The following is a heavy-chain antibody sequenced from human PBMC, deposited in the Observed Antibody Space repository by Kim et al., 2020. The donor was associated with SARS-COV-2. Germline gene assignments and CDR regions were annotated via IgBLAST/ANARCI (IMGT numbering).Heavy chain of an antibody. Sequence: GGSLRLSCAASGFTFSSYGMHWVRQAPGKGLEWVAVIWYDGSNKYYADSVKGRFTISRDNSKNTLYLQMNSLRAEDTAVYYCARDRGFGELFSSYFDYWGQGTLVTVSS. D-gene: IGHD3-10*01. CDR1: GFTFSSYG. V-gene: IGHV3-33*01. CDR3: ARDRGFGELFSSYFDY. CDR2: IWYDGSNK. J-gene: IGHJ4*02.